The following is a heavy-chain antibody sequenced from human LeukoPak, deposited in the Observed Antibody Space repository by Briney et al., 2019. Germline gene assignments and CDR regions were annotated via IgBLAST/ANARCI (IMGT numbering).Heavy chain of an antibody. CDR2: ISYDGSNK. J-gene: IGHJ4*02. V-gene: IGHV3-30*03. CDR3: APIRYFDY. CDR1: GFTFSSYG. Sequence: PGGSLRLSCAASGFTFSSYGMHWVRQAPGKGLEWVGVISYDGSNKYYADSVKGRFTISRDNSKNTLYLQMNSLRAEDTAVYYCAPIRYFDYWGQGTLVTVSS.